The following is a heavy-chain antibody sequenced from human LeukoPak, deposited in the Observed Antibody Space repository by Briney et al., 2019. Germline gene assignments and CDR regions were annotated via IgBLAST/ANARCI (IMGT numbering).Heavy chain of an antibody. J-gene: IGHJ4*02. CDR2: VKHDGSEE. CDR1: GFIFETYW. V-gene: IGHV3-7*03. CDR3: ARKAAGWGVLDH. Sequence: PGGSLRLSCAASGFIFETYWMNWVRQVPGEGLEWVANVKHDGSEEYYVEPVKGRFIISRDNANKLSYLQMNTLRAEDTAIYYCARKAAGWGVLDHWGQGILVTVSS. D-gene: IGHD3-10*01.